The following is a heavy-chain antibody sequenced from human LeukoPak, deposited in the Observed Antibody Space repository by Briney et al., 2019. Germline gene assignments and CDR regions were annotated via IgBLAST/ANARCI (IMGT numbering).Heavy chain of an antibody. Sequence: GGSLRLSCAASGFTFSSYNMNWVRQAPGKGLEWDSSISTTSDYIYYADSVKGRFTISRDNAKNSLYLQMNSLRAEDTAVYYCARDGELLSCFDYWGQGTLVTVSS. D-gene: IGHD3-10*01. J-gene: IGHJ4*02. CDR1: GFTFSSYN. CDR3: ARDGELLSCFDY. V-gene: IGHV3-21*01. CDR2: ISTTSDYI.